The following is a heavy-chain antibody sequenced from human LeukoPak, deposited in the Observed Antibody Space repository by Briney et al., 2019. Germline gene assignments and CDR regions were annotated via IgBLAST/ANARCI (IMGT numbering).Heavy chain of an antibody. CDR3: ARENWSEDY. J-gene: IGHJ4*02. CDR1: GYTFNNYP. V-gene: IGHV1-18*01. D-gene: IGHD1-1*01. Sequence: ASVSVSYRPSGYTFNNYPIRWVRQARGQGREWMAWIRTSNGDTNYAQKFQGRLTVTPDTPTSTAYMELRSLRSDDTAIYYCARENWSEDYWGQGTLVTVSS. CDR2: IRTSNGDT.